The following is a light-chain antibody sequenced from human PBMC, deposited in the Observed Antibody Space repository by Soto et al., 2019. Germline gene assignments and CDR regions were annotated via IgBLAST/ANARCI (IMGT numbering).Light chain of an antibody. Sequence: LTQPAFVSGSPGQSIAISCTGSSSDVGIYNYVSWYQQHPGKVPKLIIYEVSNRPSGVSNRFSGSKSGNTASLTISGLQAEDEADYYCSSYTTSSTRVFGTGTKVTVL. V-gene: IGLV2-14*01. CDR2: EVS. J-gene: IGLJ1*01. CDR1: SSDVGIYNY. CDR3: SSYTTSSTRV.